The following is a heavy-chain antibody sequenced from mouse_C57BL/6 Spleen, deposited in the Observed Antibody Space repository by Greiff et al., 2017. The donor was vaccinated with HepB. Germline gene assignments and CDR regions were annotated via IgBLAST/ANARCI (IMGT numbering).Heavy chain of an antibody. J-gene: IGHJ2*01. V-gene: IGHV1-72*01. CDR3: ARADYSTYRHYFDY. D-gene: IGHD2-5*01. CDR2: IEPKSGGT. CDR1: GYTFPSYW. Sequence: VQLQQPGAELVKPGASVKLSCKASGYTFPSYWMPWVKQRPGRGLEWIGRIEPKSGGTKSNEKFKSKATLTVDKPASTADMQLSSLTSEDSAVYYCARADYSTYRHYFDYWGQGTTVTVSS.